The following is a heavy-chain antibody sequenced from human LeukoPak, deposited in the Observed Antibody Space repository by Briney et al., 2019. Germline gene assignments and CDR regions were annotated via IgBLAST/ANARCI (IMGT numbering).Heavy chain of an antibody. Sequence: PGGSLRLSCAASGFTFSSYEMNWVRQAPGKELEWVAVIWYDGSNKYYADSVKGRFTISRDNSKNTLYLQMNSLRAEDTAVYYCAREGRAYYYGSGSPFDYWGQGTLVTVSS. V-gene: IGHV3-33*08. CDR2: IWYDGSNK. CDR3: AREGRAYYYGSGSPFDY. D-gene: IGHD3-10*01. J-gene: IGHJ4*02. CDR1: GFTFSSYE.